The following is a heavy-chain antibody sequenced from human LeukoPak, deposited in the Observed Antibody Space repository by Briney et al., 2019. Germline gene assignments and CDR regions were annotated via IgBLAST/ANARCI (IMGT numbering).Heavy chain of an antibody. CDR3: AKSDSSGYYLGG. CDR1: GFTFSSYG. CDR2: ISGSGGST. V-gene: IGHV3-23*01. Sequence: AGGSLRLSCAASGFTFSSYGMSWVRQAPGKGLEWVSAISGSGGSTYYADSVKGRFTISRDNSKNTLYLQINSLRADDTALYYCAKSDSSGYYLGGWGQGTLVTVSS. D-gene: IGHD3-22*01. J-gene: IGHJ4*02.